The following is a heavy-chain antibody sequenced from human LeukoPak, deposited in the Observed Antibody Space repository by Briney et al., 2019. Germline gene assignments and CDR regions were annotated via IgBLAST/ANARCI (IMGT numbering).Heavy chain of an antibody. CDR3: APDLRGAAWSLDY. J-gene: IGHJ4*02. V-gene: IGHV3-23*01. D-gene: IGHD2-15*01. Sequence: GGSLRLSCAASGFTFSSNAMSWVRQAPGKGLEWVSAISGSGGNTYYADSVKGRFTISRDNSKNTLYLQMNSLRAEDTAVYYCAPDLRGAAWSLDYWGQGTLVTVSS. CDR1: GFTFSSNA. CDR2: ISGSGGNT.